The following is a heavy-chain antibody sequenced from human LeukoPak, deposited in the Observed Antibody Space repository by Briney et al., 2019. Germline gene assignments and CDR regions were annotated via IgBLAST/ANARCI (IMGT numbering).Heavy chain of an antibody. CDR3: ARDSGSLWFGGGLAY. J-gene: IGHJ4*02. CDR1: GGSISSYY. V-gene: IGHV4-59*01. Sequence: SETLSLTCSVSGGSISSYYWSWIRQPPGKGLEWIGYIYYSGSTNYNPSLKSRVTISVDTSKNQFSLKLSSVTAADTAVYYCARDSGSLWFGGGLAYWGQGTLVTVSS. CDR2: IYYSGST. D-gene: IGHD3-10*01.